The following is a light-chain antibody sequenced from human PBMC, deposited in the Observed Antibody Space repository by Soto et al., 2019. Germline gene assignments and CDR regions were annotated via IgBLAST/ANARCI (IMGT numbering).Light chain of an antibody. Sequence: VLTQPPSVSGAPGQRVTISCTGSSSNIGAGYDVHWYQQLPGTAPKLHIYGNSNRPSGVPDRFSGSKSGASASLAITGLQAEDEADYYCQSYDSSLSEVFGTGTKVTVL. CDR3: QSYDSSLSEV. CDR2: GNS. V-gene: IGLV1-40*01. J-gene: IGLJ1*01. CDR1: SSNIGAGYD.